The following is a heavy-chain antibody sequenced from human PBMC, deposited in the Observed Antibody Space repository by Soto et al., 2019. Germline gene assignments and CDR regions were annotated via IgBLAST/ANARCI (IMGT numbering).Heavy chain of an antibody. Sequence: PXEALFLTCAVSGCSGSSSNWWRWVRQPPGKGLEWIGEIYHSGSTNYNPSLKSRVTISVDKSKNQFSLKLSSVTAADTAVYYCARVPGMVYATFDQWGQGTLVTVSS. CDR1: GCSGSSSNW. J-gene: IGHJ4*02. CDR2: IYHSGST. D-gene: IGHD2-8*01. V-gene: IGHV4-4*02. CDR3: ARVPGMVYATFDQ.